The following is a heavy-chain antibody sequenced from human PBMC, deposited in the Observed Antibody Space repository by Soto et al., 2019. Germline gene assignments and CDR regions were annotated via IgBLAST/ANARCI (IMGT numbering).Heavy chain of an antibody. J-gene: IGHJ4*02. D-gene: IGHD1-26*01. V-gene: IGHV3-72*01. Sequence: EVQLVESGGGLVQPGGSLRLSCAASGFRFSDHYMDWVRQAPGKGLEWVGRVRSKTNSYTTEYAASVKGRFTVSRDDSESSLYLQMNSLKTEDTAVYYCARDKLGGGFDYWGQGTLVTVSS. CDR3: ARDKLGGGFDY. CDR1: GFRFSDHY. CDR2: VRSKTNSYTT.